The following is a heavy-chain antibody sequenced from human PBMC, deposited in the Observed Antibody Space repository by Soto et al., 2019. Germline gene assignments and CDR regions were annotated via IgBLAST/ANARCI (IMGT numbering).Heavy chain of an antibody. CDR1: GYTFTSYG. Sequence: ASVKVSCKASGYTFTSYGISRVRQAPGQGLEWMGWISAYNGNTNYAQKLQGRVTMTTDTSTSTAYMELRSLRSDDTAVYYCARELVPAAIAGMDVWGQGTTVTVSS. D-gene: IGHD2-2*02. CDR2: ISAYNGNT. V-gene: IGHV1-18*04. CDR3: ARELVPAAIAGMDV. J-gene: IGHJ6*02.